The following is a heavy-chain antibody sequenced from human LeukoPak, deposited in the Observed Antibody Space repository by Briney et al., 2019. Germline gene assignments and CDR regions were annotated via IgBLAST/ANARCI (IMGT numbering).Heavy chain of an antibody. CDR3: LAVYPECYSNWGPFDC. CDR1: RFTFTNAW. D-gene: IGHD7-27*01. J-gene: IGHJ4*02. V-gene: IGHV3-15*01. CDR2: IKSKTDGGTT. Sequence: PGGSLRLSCAAPRFTFTNAWMSWVRQAPGKGLEWVGRIKSKTDGGTTDYAAPVKGRFTISRDDSINTLYLQMNSLKTEVTAVYFVLAVYPECYSNWGPFDCWGQGTLVTVSS.